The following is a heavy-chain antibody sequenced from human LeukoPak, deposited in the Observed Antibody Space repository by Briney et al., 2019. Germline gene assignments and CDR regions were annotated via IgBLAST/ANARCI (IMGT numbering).Heavy chain of an antibody. V-gene: IGHV3-23*01. CDR2: ISGSGGKA. CDR3: AKMRVVPAAIDY. Sequence: GWSLRLSCAASGFTFSSYAMSWVGQAPGKGLEGVSDISGSGGKAYYADPVKGRYTISRDNTEKPLYLQNSSVRAEDTAVYYWAKMRVVPAAIDYWGQGTLVSVSS. D-gene: IGHD2-2*01. CDR1: GFTFSSYA. J-gene: IGHJ4*02.